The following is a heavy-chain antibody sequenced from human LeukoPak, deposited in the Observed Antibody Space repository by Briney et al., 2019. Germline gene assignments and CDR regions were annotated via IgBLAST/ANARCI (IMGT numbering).Heavy chain of an antibody. J-gene: IGHJ2*01. CDR1: GFTFSNAW. D-gene: IGHD2-15*01. V-gene: IGHV3-15*01. Sequence: GGSLRLSCAASGFTFSNAWMSCVRQAPGKGLEWVGRIKSRTDGGTTDYAAPVKGRFTISRDDSKNTLYLQMNSLKTEDTAVYYCTTDPDIVVVVASNWYFDLWGRGTLVTVSS. CDR2: IKSRTDGGTT. CDR3: TTDPDIVVVVASNWYFDL.